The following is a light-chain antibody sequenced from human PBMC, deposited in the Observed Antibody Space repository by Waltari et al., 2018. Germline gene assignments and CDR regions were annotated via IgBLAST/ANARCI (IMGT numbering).Light chain of an antibody. J-gene: IGLJ2*01. Sequence: QSVLTQPPSVSGAPGQRVTISCTGSSSNIGAGYDVHWYQQLPGTAPKLLIYGNSKRPSGVPDRLSGSKSGTSASLAITGLQAEDEADYYCQSYDSSLSGGVFGGGTKLTVL. CDR2: GNS. CDR1: SSNIGAGYD. V-gene: IGLV1-40*01. CDR3: QSYDSSLSGGV.